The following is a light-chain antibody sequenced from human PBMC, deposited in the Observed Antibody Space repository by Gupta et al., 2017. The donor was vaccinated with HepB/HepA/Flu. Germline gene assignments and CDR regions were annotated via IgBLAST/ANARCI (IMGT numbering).Light chain of an antibody. CDR3: QHRSTWPPL. CDR1: QSVSSY. CDR2: DAS. Sequence: DIVLTQSPATLSLSPGERATLSCRASQSVSSYLAWYQQKPGQAPRLLIYDASNRATGIPARFSGSGSGTDFTLTISSLEPEDFAVYYCQHRSTWPPLFGQGTRLEIK. V-gene: IGKV3-11*01. J-gene: IGKJ5*01.